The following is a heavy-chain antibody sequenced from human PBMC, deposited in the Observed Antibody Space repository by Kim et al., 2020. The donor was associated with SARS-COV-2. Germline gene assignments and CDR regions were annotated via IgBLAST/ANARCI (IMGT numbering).Heavy chain of an antibody. CDR1: GGSFSGYY. V-gene: IGHV4-34*01. D-gene: IGHD3-10*01. Sequence: SETLSLTCAVYGGSFSGYYWSWIRQPPGKGLEWIGEINHSGSTNYNPSLKSRVTISVDTSKNQFSLKLSSVTAADTAVYYCARGVVVLLWFGEPYPNWFDPWGQGTLVTVSS. CDR3: ARGVVVLLWFGEPYPNWFDP. J-gene: IGHJ5*02. CDR2: INHSGST.